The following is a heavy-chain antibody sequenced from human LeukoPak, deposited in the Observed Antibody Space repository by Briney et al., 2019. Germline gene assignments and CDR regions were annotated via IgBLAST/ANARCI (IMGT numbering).Heavy chain of an antibody. D-gene: IGHD3-22*01. CDR3: ARDGPHYDSSGYDY. V-gene: IGHV3-21*01. J-gene: IGHJ4*02. CDR2: ISSSSSYI. CDR1: GFTFSSYS. Sequence: NPGGSLRLSCAASGFTFSSYSMKWVRQAPGKGLEWVSSISSSSSYIYYADSVKGRFTISRDNAKNSLYLQMNSLRAEDTAVYYCARDGPHYDSSGYDYWGQGTLVTVSS.